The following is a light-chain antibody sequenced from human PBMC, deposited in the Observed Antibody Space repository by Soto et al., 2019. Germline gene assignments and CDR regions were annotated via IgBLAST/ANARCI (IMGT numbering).Light chain of an antibody. J-gene: IGKJ5*01. Sequence: EIVLTQSPGTLSLSPGERATLSCRASQSVSSSYLAWYQQKPGQAPRLLIYGASSRATGIPDRFSGSGSGTDFTLTISRLEPEDFAVYYCKQYRSSRITLCQGTRLEIK. V-gene: IGKV3-20*01. CDR1: QSVSSSY. CDR2: GAS. CDR3: KQYRSSRIT.